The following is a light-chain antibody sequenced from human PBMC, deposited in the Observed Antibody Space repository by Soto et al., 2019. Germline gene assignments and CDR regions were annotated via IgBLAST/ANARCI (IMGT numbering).Light chain of an antibody. V-gene: IGLV2-11*01. Sequence: QSALTQPRSVSGSPGQSVTISCTGTSSDVGGYNYVSWYQQHPGKAPKLMIYDVSKRPSGVPDRFSGSKSGNPASLTISGLQAEDEADYYCCLYAGSYYVFGTGTKVTVL. CDR3: CLYAGSYYV. J-gene: IGLJ1*01. CDR2: DVS. CDR1: SSDVGGYNY.